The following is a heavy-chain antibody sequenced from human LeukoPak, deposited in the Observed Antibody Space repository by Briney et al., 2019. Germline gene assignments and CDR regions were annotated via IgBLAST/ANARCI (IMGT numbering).Heavy chain of an antibody. Sequence: PSETLSLTCTVSGGSISSSSYYWGWIHQPPGKGLEWIGSISYSGSTYYNPSLKSRVTISVDTSKNHFSLKLSSVTAADTAVYYCARASHDYGDYSHFDYWGQGTLVTVSS. J-gene: IGHJ4*02. CDR3: ARASHDYGDYSHFDY. CDR2: ISYSGST. V-gene: IGHV4-39*02. D-gene: IGHD4-17*01. CDR1: GGSISSSSYY.